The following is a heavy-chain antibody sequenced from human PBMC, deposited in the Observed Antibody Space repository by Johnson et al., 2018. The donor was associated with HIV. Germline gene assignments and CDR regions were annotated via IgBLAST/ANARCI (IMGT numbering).Heavy chain of an antibody. J-gene: IGHJ3*02. CDR1: GFTFSSYG. D-gene: IGHD1-1*01. V-gene: IGHV3-30*04. Sequence: VQLVESGGGVVQPGKSLRLSCAASGFTFSSYGLHWVRQAPGKGLEWVAVISFDGRNKFYADSVKGRFTISRDNSKNTLYLQMNSLRAEDTAVYYCARDVTAGNDAFDIWGQGTMVTVSS. CDR2: ISFDGRNK. CDR3: ARDVTAGNDAFDI.